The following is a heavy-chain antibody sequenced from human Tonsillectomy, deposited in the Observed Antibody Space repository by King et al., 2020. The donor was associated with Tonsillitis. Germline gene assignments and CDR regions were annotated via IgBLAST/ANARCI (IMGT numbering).Heavy chain of an antibody. D-gene: IGHD2-15*01. CDR1: EFTFSIYG. CDR2: IWPDGSTT. CDR3: AKDRCGSCFGSDI. J-gene: IGHJ3*02. V-gene: IGHV3-30*02. Sequence: VQLVESGGGVVQPGGSLRLSCAASEFTFSIYGMHWVRQAPGKGLEWVTFIWPDGSTTTYADSVKGRFTISRDNSKNTLYLQVNSLRVEDTAVYYCAKDRCGSCFGSDIWGQGTRVTVSS.